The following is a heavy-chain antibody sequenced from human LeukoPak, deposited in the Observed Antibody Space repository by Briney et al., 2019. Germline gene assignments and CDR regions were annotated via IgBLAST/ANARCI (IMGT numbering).Heavy chain of an antibody. Sequence: ASVKVSCKASGYTFTGYYMHWVRQAPGQGLEWMGWTDPKSGDTNSAQKFQGRVTMTRDTSISTAYMELSRLTSDDTAEYYCTRDYYPSGIYFYNWFDPWGQGTLVTVSS. CDR3: TRDYYPSGIYFYNWFDP. CDR1: GYTFTGYY. CDR2: TDPKSGDT. V-gene: IGHV1-2*02. D-gene: IGHD3-10*01. J-gene: IGHJ5*02.